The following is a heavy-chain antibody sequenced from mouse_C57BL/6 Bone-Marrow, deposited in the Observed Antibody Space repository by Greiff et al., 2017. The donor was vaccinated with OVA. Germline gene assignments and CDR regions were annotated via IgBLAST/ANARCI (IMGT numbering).Heavy chain of an antibody. V-gene: IGHV1-82*01. J-gene: IGHJ2*01. CDR3: ARHEDGYYASYFDY. D-gene: IGHD2-3*01. Sequence: VKLMESGPELVKPGASVKISCKASGYAFSSSWMNWVKQRPGKGLEWIGQIYPGDGDTNYNGKFKGKATLTADKSSSTAYMQLSSLTSEDSAVYFCARHEDGYYASYFDYWGQGTTLTVSS. CDR2: IYPGDGDT. CDR1: GYAFSSSW.